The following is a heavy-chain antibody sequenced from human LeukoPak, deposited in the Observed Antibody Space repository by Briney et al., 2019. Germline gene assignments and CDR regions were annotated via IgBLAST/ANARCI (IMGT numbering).Heavy chain of an antibody. D-gene: IGHD6-13*01. V-gene: IGHV5-51*01. Sequence: GESLKISCKGSGYSFTSYWIGWVRQMPGKGLAWMGIIYPGDSDTRYSPSFQGQVTISADKSIRTAYLQWSSLKASDTAMYYCARLYRSWYGEIDHWGQGTLVTVSS. CDR3: ARLYRSWYGEIDH. CDR2: IYPGDSDT. CDR1: GYSFTSYW. J-gene: IGHJ4*02.